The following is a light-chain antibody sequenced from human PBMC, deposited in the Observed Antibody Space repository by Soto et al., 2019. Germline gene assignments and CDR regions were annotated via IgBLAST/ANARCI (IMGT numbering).Light chain of an antibody. J-gene: IGKJ1*01. V-gene: IGKV1-39*01. CDR3: QHTYNKPWT. CDR1: QTITTY. CDR2: GAS. Sequence: DIQMTQSPSSLSASVGDRVTITCRASQTITTYLNWYQQKPGKAPNLLIYGASTLQSGVPSRFSGSGSGTDFTLTISSLQPEDFATYHCQHTYNKPWTFGQGTKVEIK.